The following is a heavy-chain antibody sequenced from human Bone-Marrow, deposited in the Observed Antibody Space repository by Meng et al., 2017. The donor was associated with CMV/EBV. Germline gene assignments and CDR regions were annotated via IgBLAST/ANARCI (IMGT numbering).Heavy chain of an antibody. CDR3: AKDRRGSTDADY. J-gene: IGHJ4*02. CDR2: ISSSGSTI. CDR1: GFTFSDYY. D-gene: IGHD2-2*01. Sequence: LSLTCAASGFTFSDYYMSWIRQAPGKGLEWVSYISSSGSTIYYADSVKGRFTISRDNAKNSLYLQMNSLRAEDTAVYYCAKDRRGSTDADYWGQGTLVTVSS. V-gene: IGHV3-11*04.